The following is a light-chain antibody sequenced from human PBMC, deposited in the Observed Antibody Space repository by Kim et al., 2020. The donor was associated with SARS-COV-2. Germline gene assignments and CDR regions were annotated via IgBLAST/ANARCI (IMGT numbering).Light chain of an antibody. CDR2: GAS. Sequence: PGERATLACRASQSVSSSYLAWYQQKPGQAPRLLIYGASSRATGIPDRFSGSGSGTDFTLTISRLEPEDFAVYYCQQYGSSPPYTLGQGTKLEI. CDR3: QQYGSSPPYT. V-gene: IGKV3-20*01. CDR1: QSVSSSY. J-gene: IGKJ2*01.